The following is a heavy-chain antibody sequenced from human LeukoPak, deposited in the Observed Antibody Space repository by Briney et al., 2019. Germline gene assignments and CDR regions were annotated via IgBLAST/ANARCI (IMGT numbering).Heavy chain of an antibody. D-gene: IGHD1-26*01. CDR2: IYHSGSN. J-gene: IGHJ6*03. V-gene: IGHV4-38-2*02. CDR1: GYSISSGYY. CDR3: ARDGAYYYYMDV. Sequence: PSETLSLTCTVSGYSISSGYYWGWIRQPPGKGLEWIGSIYHSGSNYYNPSLKSRVTISVDTSKNQFSLKLSSVTAADTAVYYCARDGAYYYYMDVWGKGTTVTVSS.